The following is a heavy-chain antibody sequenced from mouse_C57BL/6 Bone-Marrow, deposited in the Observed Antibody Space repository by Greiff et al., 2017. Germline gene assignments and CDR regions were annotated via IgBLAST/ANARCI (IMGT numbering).Heavy chain of an antibody. CDR2: IWTGGGT. CDR3: ATYSNDPAGLAY. Sequence: VKLVESGPGLVAPSQSLSITCTVSGFSLTSYAISWVRQPPGKGLEWLGVIWTGGGTNYNSALKSRLSISKDNSTSQVFLKMNSLQTDDTARYYSATYSNDPAGLAYWGQGTLVTVSA. CDR1: GFSLTSYA. V-gene: IGHV2-9-1*01. D-gene: IGHD2-12*01. J-gene: IGHJ3*01.